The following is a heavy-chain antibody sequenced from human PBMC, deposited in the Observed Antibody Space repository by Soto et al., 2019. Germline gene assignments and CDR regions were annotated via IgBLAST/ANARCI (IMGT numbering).Heavy chain of an antibody. CDR2: IDPSDSYT. CDR3: ARWYDEGGYDIFSDFDY. Sequence: GESLKISCEGSGYSFTSYWISWVRQMPGKGLEWMGRIDPSDSYTNYSPSFQGHVTISADKSISTAYLQWSSLKASDTAMYYCARWYDEGGYDIFSDFDYWGQGTLVTVSS. CDR1: GYSFTSYW. V-gene: IGHV5-10-1*01. J-gene: IGHJ4*02. D-gene: IGHD5-12*01.